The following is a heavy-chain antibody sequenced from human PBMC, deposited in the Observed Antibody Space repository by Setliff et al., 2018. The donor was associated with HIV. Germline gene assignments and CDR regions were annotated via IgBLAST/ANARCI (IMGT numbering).Heavy chain of an antibody. J-gene: IGHJ4*02. D-gene: IGHD3-10*01. CDR1: GFSFGDFA. CDR3: TREIRDGYPRSSN. V-gene: IGHV3-49*04. Sequence: GGSLRLSCTASGFSFGDFALNWVRQAPGKGLERIGFIRTKAHGGTTEYAASVRGRFTISRDDSESIAYLQMNSLNTEDTGFYFCTREIRDGYPRSSNWGQGTLVTVSS. CDR2: IRTKAHGGTT.